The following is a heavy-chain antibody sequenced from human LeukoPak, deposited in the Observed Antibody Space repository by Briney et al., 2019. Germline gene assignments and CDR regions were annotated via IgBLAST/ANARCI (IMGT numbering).Heavy chain of an antibody. D-gene: IGHD1-1*01. J-gene: IGHJ4*02. V-gene: IGHV3-30-3*01. CDR2: ISSDGSKK. CDR3: AKDYHWLVDY. Sequence: GRSLRLSCAASGFTFSSYSVHWVRQAPGKGLEWVAIISSDGSKKYYADSVKGRFTISTDTSKNTLYLQMDSLRGEDTAVYYCAKDYHWLVDYWGQGTLVPVSS. CDR1: GFTFSSYS.